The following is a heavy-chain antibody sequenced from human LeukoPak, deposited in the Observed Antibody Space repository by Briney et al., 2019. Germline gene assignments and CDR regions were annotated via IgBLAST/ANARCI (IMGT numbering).Heavy chain of an antibody. D-gene: IGHD1-14*01. Sequence: PSETLSLTCTVSGYSISSGYYWGWIRQPPGKGLEWIGSLYHSGSTYYNPSLKSRVTISVDTSKNQFSLKLSSVTAADTAVYYCARDITGSFDYWGQGNLVTVSS. CDR1: GYSISSGYY. J-gene: IGHJ4*02. CDR2: LYHSGST. V-gene: IGHV4-38-2*02. CDR3: ARDITGSFDY.